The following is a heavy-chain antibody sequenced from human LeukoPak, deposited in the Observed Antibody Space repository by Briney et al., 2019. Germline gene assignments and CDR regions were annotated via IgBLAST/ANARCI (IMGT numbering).Heavy chain of an antibody. V-gene: IGHV1-46*01. CDR3: ARGDIVVVVAAIDPPSY. CDR2: INPSGGST. Sequence: ASVKVSCKASGYTFTSYYMHWVRQAPGQGLEWMGIINPSGGSTSYAQKFPGRVTMTRDMSTSTVYMELSSLRSEDTAVYYCARGDIVVVVAAIDPPSYWGQGTLVTVSS. J-gene: IGHJ4*02. CDR1: GYTFTSYY. D-gene: IGHD2-15*01.